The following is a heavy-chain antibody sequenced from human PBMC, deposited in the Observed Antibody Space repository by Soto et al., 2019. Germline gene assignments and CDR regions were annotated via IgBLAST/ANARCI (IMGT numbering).Heavy chain of an antibody. CDR2: ISSSGSLI. J-gene: IGHJ4*02. Sequence: VQLVESGGGLVPPGRSLRLSCTASGFTFNTFEMMWVRQAPGKGLEWVSYISSSGSLIYYADSVKGRFTISRDNAKNSRYLQMDALGADDTAVYFCPGAYSSSTSGPPPVGGQGTWSPSPQ. V-gene: IGHV3-48*03. D-gene: IGHD2-8*01. CDR1: GFTFNTFE. CDR3: PGAYSSSTSGPPPV.